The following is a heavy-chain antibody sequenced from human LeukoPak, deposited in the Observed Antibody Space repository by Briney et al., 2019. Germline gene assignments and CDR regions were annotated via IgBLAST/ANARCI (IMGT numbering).Heavy chain of an antibody. D-gene: IGHD2-8*01. Sequence: ASVKVSCKASGGTFSSYAISWVRQAPGQGLEWMGIINPSGGSTSYAQKFQGRVTMTRDTSTSTVYMELSSLRSEDTALYYCAREECTNGVCFDYWGQGTLVTVSS. CDR1: GGTFSSYA. CDR3: AREECTNGVCFDY. CDR2: INPSGGST. V-gene: IGHV1-46*01. J-gene: IGHJ4*02.